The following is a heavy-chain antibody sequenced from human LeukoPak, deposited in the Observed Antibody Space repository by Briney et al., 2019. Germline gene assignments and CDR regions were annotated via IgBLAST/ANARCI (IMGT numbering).Heavy chain of an antibody. CDR1: GGSFSGYY. Sequence: SETLSLTCAVYGGSFSGYYWSWIRQRPGKGLEWIGEINHSGSTNYNPSLKSRVTISVDTSKNQFSLKLSSVTAADTAVYYCARGRGWRWLQMFNYWGQGTLVTVSS. V-gene: IGHV4-34*01. D-gene: IGHD5-24*01. CDR3: ARGRGWRWLQMFNY. J-gene: IGHJ4*02. CDR2: INHSGST.